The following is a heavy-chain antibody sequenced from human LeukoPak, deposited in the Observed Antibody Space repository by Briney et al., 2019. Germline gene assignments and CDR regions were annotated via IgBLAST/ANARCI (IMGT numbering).Heavy chain of an antibody. CDR1: GFTFSSYA. Sequence: GGSLRLSCAASGFTFSSYAMSWVRQAPGKGLEWVSAISGSGGSTYYADSVKGRFTISRDNSKNTLYLQMNSLRAEDTAVYYCAKTGPGADFWSGLYYMDVWGKGTTVTVSS. CDR2: ISGSGGST. J-gene: IGHJ6*03. D-gene: IGHD3-3*01. V-gene: IGHV3-23*01. CDR3: AKTGPGADFWSGLYYMDV.